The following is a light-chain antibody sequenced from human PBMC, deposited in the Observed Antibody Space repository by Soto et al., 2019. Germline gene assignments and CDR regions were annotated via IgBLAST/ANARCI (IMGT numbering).Light chain of an antibody. V-gene: IGKV3-20*01. CDR3: QQYGSSPRT. CDR1: QSVSSNN. J-gene: IGKJ2*01. Sequence: EIVLTQSPGTLSLSPGERATLSCRASQSVSSNNLAWYQHKLGQAPRLLIYGASSRATGIPDRFSGSGSGTDFTLTISRLEPEDFAVYYCQQYGSSPRTFGQGTKLEIK. CDR2: GAS.